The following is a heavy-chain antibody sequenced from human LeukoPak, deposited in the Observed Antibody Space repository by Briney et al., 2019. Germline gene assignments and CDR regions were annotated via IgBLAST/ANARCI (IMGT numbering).Heavy chain of an antibody. CDR3: AEGGITMIVVVIQYYFDY. CDR2: ISGSGGST. CDR1: GFTFSSYA. D-gene: IGHD3-22*01. Sequence: GGSLRLSCAASGFTFSSYAMSWVRQAPGKGLEWVSAISGSGGSTYYADSVKGRFTISRDNSKNTLYLQMNSLRAEDTAVYYCAEGGITMIVVVIQYYFDYWGQGNLVTVSS. V-gene: IGHV3-23*01. J-gene: IGHJ4*02.